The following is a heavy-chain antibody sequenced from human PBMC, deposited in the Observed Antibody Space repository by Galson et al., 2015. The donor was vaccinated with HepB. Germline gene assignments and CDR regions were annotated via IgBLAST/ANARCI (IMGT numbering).Heavy chain of an antibody. D-gene: IGHD6-6*01. CDR2: INSDGSST. CDR1: GFTFSSYW. V-gene: IGHV3-74*01. J-gene: IGHJ3*02. Sequence: SLRLSCAASGFTFSSYWMHWVRQAPGKGLVWVSRINSDGSSTSYADSVKGRFTISRDNAKNTLYLQMNSLRAEDTAVYYCAKLGGYSSSGNAFDIWGQGTMVTVSS. CDR3: AKLGGYSSSGNAFDI.